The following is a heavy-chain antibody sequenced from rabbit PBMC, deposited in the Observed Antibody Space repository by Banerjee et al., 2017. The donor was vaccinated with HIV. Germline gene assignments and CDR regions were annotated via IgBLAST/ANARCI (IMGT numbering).Heavy chain of an antibody. CDR1: GFSFSNKYV. V-gene: IGHV1S45*01. Sequence: QEQLEESGGDLVKPEGSLTLTCTASGFSFSNKYVMCWVRQAPGKGLEWIGTIYAGSSGSAYYASWVNGRFTISKTSSTTVTLQMTSLTAADTATYFCARDLAGVIGWNFSLWGPGTLVTVS. CDR2: IYAGSSGSA. J-gene: IGHJ4*01. CDR3: ARDLAGVIGWNFSL. D-gene: IGHD4-1*01.